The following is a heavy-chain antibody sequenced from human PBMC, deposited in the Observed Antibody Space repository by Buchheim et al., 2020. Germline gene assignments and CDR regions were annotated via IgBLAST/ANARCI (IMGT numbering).Heavy chain of an antibody. CDR2: INPNSGGT. J-gene: IGHJ6*02. CDR1: GYTFTGYY. CDR3: ARGGGDYCSSTSCYGRFYYYYDMDV. Sequence: QVQLVQSGGEIKKPGASMKVSCKASGYTFTGYYMHWVRQAPGQGLEWMGRINPNSGGTNYAQKFQGRVTMTRDTSISTAYMELSRLRSDDTAVYYCARGGGDYCSSTSCYGRFYYYYDMDVWGQGTT. D-gene: IGHD2-2*01. V-gene: IGHV1-2*06.